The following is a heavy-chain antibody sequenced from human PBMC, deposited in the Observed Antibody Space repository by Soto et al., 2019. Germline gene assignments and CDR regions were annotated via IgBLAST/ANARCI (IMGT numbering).Heavy chain of an antibody. J-gene: IGHJ4*02. Sequence: GGSLRLSCAASGFTFRTYGMNWVRRAPGGGLEWVASISSSGSFIYYADSVKGRFTIPRDDAEKSLYLQMNSLRAEDTALYYCAREPEGIAAALDYWGQGTLVTVSS. CDR1: GFTFRTYG. CDR3: AREPEGIAAALDY. V-gene: IGHV3-21*01. CDR2: ISSSGSFI. D-gene: IGHD6-13*01.